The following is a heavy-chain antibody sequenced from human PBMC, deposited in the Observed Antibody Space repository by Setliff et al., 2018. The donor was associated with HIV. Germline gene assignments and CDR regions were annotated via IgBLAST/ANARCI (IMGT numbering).Heavy chain of an antibody. CDR2: IYDSGST. CDR1: GASISSGGFY. D-gene: IGHD1-26*01. J-gene: IGHJ4*02. V-gene: IGHV4-31*03. Sequence: SETLSLTCTVSGASISSGGFYWSWIRQHPGKGLEWIGYIYDSGSTYYNPSLKSRVTISVDTSKNQFSLELNSVTAADTAVYYCASDGKEIDYWGQGILVTVSS. CDR3: ASDGKEIDY.